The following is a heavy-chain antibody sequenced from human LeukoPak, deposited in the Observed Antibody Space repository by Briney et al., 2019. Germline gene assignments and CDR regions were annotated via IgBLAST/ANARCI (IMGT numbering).Heavy chain of an antibody. Sequence: SETLSLTCTVSGGSISSSSYYWGWIRQPPGKGLEWIGSIYYSGSTYYNPSLKSRVTISVDTSKNQFSLKLSSVTAADTAVYYCARGGRGQQFDYWGQGTLATVSS. CDR2: IYYSGST. V-gene: IGHV4-39*07. D-gene: IGHD6-13*01. CDR3: ARGGRGQQFDY. CDR1: GGSISSSSYY. J-gene: IGHJ4*02.